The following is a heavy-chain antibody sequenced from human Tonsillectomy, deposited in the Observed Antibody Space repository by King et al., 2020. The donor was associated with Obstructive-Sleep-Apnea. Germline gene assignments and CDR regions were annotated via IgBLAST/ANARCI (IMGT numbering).Heavy chain of an antibody. V-gene: IGHV1-18*04. D-gene: IGHD2-2*01. Sequence: QLVQSGAEVKKPGASLKVSCKASGYTFTSYGISWGRQAPGQGLEWIGWSSAYSGNTNYAQKLQDRVTLTTDTSTTTAYMELRSLTSDDTAVYYCGKDRYQLLDYWGQGTLVTVSS. CDR1: GYTFTSYG. J-gene: IGHJ4*02. CDR3: GKDRYQLLDY. CDR2: SSAYSGNT.